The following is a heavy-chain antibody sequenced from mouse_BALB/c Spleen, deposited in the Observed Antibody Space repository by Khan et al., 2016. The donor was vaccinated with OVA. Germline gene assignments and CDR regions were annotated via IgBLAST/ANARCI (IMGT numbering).Heavy chain of an antibody. CDR2: ISYSGNT. J-gene: IGHJ2*01. V-gene: IGHV3-2*02. Sequence: EVQLQESGPGLVKPSQSLSLTCTVTGYSINSDYAWNWIRQFPGNKLEWMGFISYSGNTNYNPSLQSRISITRDTSKNPFFLQLNSVTTEDTARDYCARICGGDFDYWGQGTTLTVSS. CDR3: ARICGGDFDY. CDR1: GYSINSDYA.